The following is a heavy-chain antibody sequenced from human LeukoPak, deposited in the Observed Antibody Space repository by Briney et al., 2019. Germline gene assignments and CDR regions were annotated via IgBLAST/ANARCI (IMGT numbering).Heavy chain of an antibody. CDR1: GGSISSSSYY. J-gene: IGHJ4*02. V-gene: IGHV4-39*01. CDR3: AIITMVRGVTIGVN. D-gene: IGHD3-10*01. CDR2: IYYSGST. Sequence: SETLSLTCTVSGGSISSSSYYWGWIRQPPGKGLEWIGSIYYSGSTYYNPSLKSRVTISVDTSKNQFSLKLSSVTAADTAVYYCAIITMVRGVTIGVNWGQGTLVTVSS.